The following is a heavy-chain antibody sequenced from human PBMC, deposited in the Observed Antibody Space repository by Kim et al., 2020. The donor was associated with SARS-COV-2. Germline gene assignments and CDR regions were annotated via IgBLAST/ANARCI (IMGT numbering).Heavy chain of an antibody. CDR3: ARDTGIRSLPGGHWYFDL. Sequence: SETLSLTCTVSGGSISSSSYYWGWIRQPPGKGLEWIGSIYYSGSTYYNPSLKSRVTISVDTSKNQFSLKLSSVTAADTAVYYCARDTGIRSLPGGHWYFDLWGRGTLVTVSS. D-gene: IGHD3-10*01. CDR2: IYYSGST. V-gene: IGHV4-39*07. CDR1: GGSISSSSYY. J-gene: IGHJ2*01.